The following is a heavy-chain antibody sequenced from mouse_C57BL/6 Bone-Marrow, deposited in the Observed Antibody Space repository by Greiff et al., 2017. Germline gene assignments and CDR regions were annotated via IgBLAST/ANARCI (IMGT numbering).Heavy chain of an antibody. CDR1: GYTFTSYW. CDR3: ARMGDYFDY. V-gene: IGHV1-50*01. CDR2: IDPSDSYT. J-gene: IGHJ2*01. Sequence: VQLQQPGAELVKPGASVKLSCKASGYTFTSYWMQWVKQRPGQGLEWIGEIDPSDSYTNYNQKFKGKATLTVDTPSSTAYMQLSSLTSEDSAVYYCARMGDYFDYWGQGTTLTVSS.